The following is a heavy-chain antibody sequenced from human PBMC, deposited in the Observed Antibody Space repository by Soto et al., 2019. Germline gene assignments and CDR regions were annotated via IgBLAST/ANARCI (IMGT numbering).Heavy chain of an antibody. Sequence: QVQLVESGGGVVQPGRSLRLSCAASGFTFSSYGMHWVRQAPGKGLEWVAVISYDGGNKYYADSVKGRFTISRDNSKNTLYLQMNSLRAEDTAVYYCAKEDGSGWYSYDYWGQGTLVTVSS. J-gene: IGHJ4*02. CDR2: ISYDGGNK. V-gene: IGHV3-30*18. CDR1: GFTFSSYG. D-gene: IGHD6-19*01. CDR3: AKEDGSGWYSYDY.